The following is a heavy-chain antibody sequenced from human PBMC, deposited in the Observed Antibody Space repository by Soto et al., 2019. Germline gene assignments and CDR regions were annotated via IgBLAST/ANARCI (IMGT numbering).Heavy chain of an antibody. D-gene: IGHD3-10*01. CDR1: GGSISSYY. J-gene: IGHJ6*02. Sequence: PSETLSLTCTVSGGSISSYYWSWIRRPQGKGLEWIGYIYNSGSTHSNPSLQSRVTISVDTSKNQFSLKLSSVTAAHTGIYYCARARITMVREVIKYNMDVWGQGTTVTVSS. V-gene: IGHV4-59*01. CDR3: ARARITMVREVIKYNMDV. CDR2: IYNSGST.